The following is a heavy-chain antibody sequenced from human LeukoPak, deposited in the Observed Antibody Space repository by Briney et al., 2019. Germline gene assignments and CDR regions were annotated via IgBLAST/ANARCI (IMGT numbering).Heavy chain of an antibody. Sequence: ASVKVSCKASGYTFTSYDINWVRQATGQGLEWMGWMNPNSGNTGYAQKFQGRVTMTRNTSISTAYMKLSSLRSEDTAVYYCARGYLPPELRGNYYYYYYMDVWGKGTTVTVSS. CDR3: ARGYLPPELRGNYYYYYYMDV. V-gene: IGHV1-8*01. CDR2: MNPNSGNT. D-gene: IGHD1-7*01. J-gene: IGHJ6*03. CDR1: GYTFTSYD.